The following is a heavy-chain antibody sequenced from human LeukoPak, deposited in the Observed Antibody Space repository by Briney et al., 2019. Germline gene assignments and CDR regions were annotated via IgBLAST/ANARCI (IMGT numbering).Heavy chain of an antibody. CDR3: AKAIAGSWYFDL. Sequence: GGSLRLSCAGSGVTFSGYSMNWVRQAPGKGLEWVSAITATGLHIYYADSVKGRFTFSRDNSKNTLYLQMNSLRAEDTAVYYCAKAIAGSWYFDLWGRGTLVTVSS. V-gene: IGHV3-23*01. J-gene: IGHJ2*01. CDR1: GVTFSGYS. D-gene: IGHD1-26*01. CDR2: ITATGLHI.